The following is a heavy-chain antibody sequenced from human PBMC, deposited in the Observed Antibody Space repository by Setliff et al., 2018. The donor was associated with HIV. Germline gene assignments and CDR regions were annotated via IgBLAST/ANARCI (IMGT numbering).Heavy chain of an antibody. J-gene: IGHJ4*02. CDR3: ATSPGTYSSSSASYFDY. D-gene: IGHD6-6*01. CDR2: TYPGDSTT. V-gene: IGHV5-51*01. Sequence: GESLKISCKASGYSFSDYWIGWVRQMPGKGLEWMGVTYPGDSTTRYSPSLEGQVTISADRSINTAYLQWSTLKASDTAVYYCATSPGTYSSSSASYFDYWGQGTLVTVSS. CDR1: GYSFSDYW.